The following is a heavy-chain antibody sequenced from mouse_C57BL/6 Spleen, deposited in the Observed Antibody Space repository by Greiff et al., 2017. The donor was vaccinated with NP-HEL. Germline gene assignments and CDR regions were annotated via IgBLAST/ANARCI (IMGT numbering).Heavy chain of an antibody. V-gene: IGHV14-3*01. J-gene: IGHJ4*01. Sequence: VQLQQSVAELVRPGASVKLSCTASGFNIKNTYMHWVKQRPDQGLEWIGRIDPANGNFKYAPKFQGKATITADTFSNTAYLQLSSLTSEDTAIYDYARTYGSSPYYAMDYWGQGTSVTVAS. CDR2: IDPANGNF. CDR1: GFNIKNTY. CDR3: ARTYGSSPYYAMDY. D-gene: IGHD1-1*01.